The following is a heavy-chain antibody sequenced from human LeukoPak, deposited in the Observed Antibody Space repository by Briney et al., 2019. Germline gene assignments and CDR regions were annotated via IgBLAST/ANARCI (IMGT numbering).Heavy chain of an antibody. CDR2: IIPSGGST. CDR1: GYTFTSYY. D-gene: IGHD3-22*01. CDR3: ARDPRPSYDSSVYYYPGDY. Sequence: PLASVKVSCKASGYTFTSYYMHWVRQAPGQGLEWMAIIIPSGGSTRYAQKLQGRVTMTRDTSTSTVYMELSSLRSEDTAVYYCARDPRPSYDSSVYYYPGDYWGQGTLVTVSS. J-gene: IGHJ4*02. V-gene: IGHV1-46*04.